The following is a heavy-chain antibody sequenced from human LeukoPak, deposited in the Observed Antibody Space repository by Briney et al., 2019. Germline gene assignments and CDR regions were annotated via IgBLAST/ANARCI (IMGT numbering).Heavy chain of an antibody. CDR3: ARDRYYDSSGPVDY. D-gene: IGHD3-22*01. Sequence: SETLSLTCAVYGGSFSGYYWSWIRQPPGKGLEWIWEINHSGSTNYNPSLKSRVTISVDTSKNQFSLKLSSVTAADTAVYYCARDRYYDSSGPVDYWGQGTLVTVSS. CDR1: GGSFSGYY. J-gene: IGHJ4*02. CDR2: INHSGST. V-gene: IGHV4-34*01.